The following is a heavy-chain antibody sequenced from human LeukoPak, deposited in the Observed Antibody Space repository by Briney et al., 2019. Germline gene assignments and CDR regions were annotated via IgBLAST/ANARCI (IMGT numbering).Heavy chain of an antibody. CDR3: AKFDRGLQTYDAFDI. J-gene: IGHJ3*02. Sequence: GGSLRLSCAASGFTFSSYAMHWVRQAPGKGLEWVAVISYDGSNKYYADSVKGRFTISRDNSKNTLYLQMNSLRAEDTAVYYCAKFDRGLQTYDAFDIWGQGTVVTVSS. CDR1: GFTFSSYA. CDR2: ISYDGSNK. D-gene: IGHD4-11*01. V-gene: IGHV3-30-3*02.